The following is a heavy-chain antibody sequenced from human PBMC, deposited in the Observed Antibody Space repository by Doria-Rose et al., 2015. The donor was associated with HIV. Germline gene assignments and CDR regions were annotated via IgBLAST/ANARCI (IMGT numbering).Heavy chain of an antibody. Sequence: QVQLQQWGAGLLKPSETLSLTCAVYGGSFSGYYWTWIRQPPGKGLEWIGEMSPSGGTDYNPSLRSRVTISLDTSQYQVSLNLTSVTAADTALYFCARRGRVSSPPTYWGQGTMVTVSS. V-gene: IGHV4-34*01. D-gene: IGHD1-1*01. J-gene: IGHJ4*02. CDR1: GGSFSGYY. CDR3: ARRGRVSSPPTY. CDR2: MSPSGGT.